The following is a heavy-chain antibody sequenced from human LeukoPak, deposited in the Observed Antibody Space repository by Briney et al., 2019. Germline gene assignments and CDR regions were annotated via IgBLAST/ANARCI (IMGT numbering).Heavy chain of an antibody. J-gene: IGHJ3*02. D-gene: IGHD6-25*01. Sequence: SETLSLTCTVSGGSISGYYWSWIRQPAGKGPEWIGRMYNSETINYNPSLKSRVTMSLDTSKNHFSLSVSSVPAADTAVYYCASCTDSSGGRAFDIWGQGTMVPVSS. CDR1: GGSISGYY. CDR2: MYNSETI. CDR3: ASCTDSSGGRAFDI. V-gene: IGHV4-4*07.